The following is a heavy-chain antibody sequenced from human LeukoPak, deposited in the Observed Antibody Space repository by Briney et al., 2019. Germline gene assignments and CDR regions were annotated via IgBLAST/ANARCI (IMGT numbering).Heavy chain of an antibody. CDR2: INHRGST. J-gene: IGHJ5*02. CDR3: ARGPASGSNFAWFDP. D-gene: IGHD3-10*01. V-gene: IGHV4-34*01. CDR1: GGSLSNYY. Sequence: SETLSLTCAAHGGSLSNYYWSCLRQPPANGPEWIAEINHRGSTNYNPSPKSRVSISVDMSKDQFSLELSFVTAADTAVYYCARGPASGSNFAWFDPWGQGTLVTVSS.